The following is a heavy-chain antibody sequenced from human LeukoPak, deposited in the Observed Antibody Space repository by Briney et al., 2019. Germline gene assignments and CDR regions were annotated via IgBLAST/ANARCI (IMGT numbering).Heavy chain of an antibody. CDR2: ISSDGSST. CDR3: ARGQVVTAHTFDY. CDR1: GFTFSSSW. Sequence: GGSLRLSCAASGFTFSSSWMHWVRQPPGKGLVRVSRISSDGSSTSYADSVKGRLTISRDNAKNTMYLQMSSLRAEDTALYYCARGQVVTAHTFDYWGQGTLVTVSS. J-gene: IGHJ4*02. D-gene: IGHD2-21*02. V-gene: IGHV3-74*01.